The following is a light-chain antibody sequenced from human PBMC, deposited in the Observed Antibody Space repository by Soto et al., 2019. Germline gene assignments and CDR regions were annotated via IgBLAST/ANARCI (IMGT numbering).Light chain of an antibody. J-gene: IGLJ2*01. CDR2: EVT. Sequence: QSAPTQPPSASGSPGQSVTISCTGTSSDVGGYKYVSWYQQLPGKAPKLMIYEVTKRPSGVPDRFSGSKSGNTASLTVSGLRGEDEADYYCSSYAGSNDVIFGGGTKLTVL. V-gene: IGLV2-8*01. CDR3: SSYAGSNDVI. CDR1: SSDVGGYKY.